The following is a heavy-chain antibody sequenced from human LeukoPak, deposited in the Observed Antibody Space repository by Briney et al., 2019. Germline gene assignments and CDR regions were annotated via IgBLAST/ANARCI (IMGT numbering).Heavy chain of an antibody. D-gene: IGHD3-10*01. Sequence: GGSLRLSCAASGFSFSRYGMYWVRQAPGKGLEWVALIWYDGSSEYYADSVKGRFTISRDTSKKTLYLQMNSLRAEDTAVYFCARGAEDTPGTYIDAFEFWGQGTMGTVSS. J-gene: IGHJ3*01. CDR3: ARGAEDTPGTYIDAFEF. CDR1: GFSFSRYG. CDR2: IWYDGSSE. V-gene: IGHV3-33*01.